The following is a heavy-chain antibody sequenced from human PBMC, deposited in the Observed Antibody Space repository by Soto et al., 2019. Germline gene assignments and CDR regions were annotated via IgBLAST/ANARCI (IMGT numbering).Heavy chain of an antibody. D-gene: IGHD3-10*01. CDR2: FIPIFGAA. J-gene: IGHJ6*02. V-gene: IGHV1-69*12. Sequence: QVQLVQSGAEVKKPGSSVKVSCKASGGTFSSYAISWVRQAPGQGLEWMGGFIPIFGAADYAQNFQGRVTIAADESTSTAYMELSSLRSEDTAVYYCASPRDNYYYNCMDVWGQGTTVTVSS. CDR3: ASPRDNYYYNCMDV. CDR1: GGTFSSYA.